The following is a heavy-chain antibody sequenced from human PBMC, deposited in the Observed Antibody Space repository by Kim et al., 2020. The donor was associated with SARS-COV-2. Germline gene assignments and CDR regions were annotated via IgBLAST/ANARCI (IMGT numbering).Heavy chain of an antibody. CDR1: GYTLTELS. V-gene: IGHV1-24*01. CDR3: ATVPMTTVTTPGWTIIDY. D-gene: IGHD4-17*01. Sequence: ASVKVSCKVSGYTLTELSMHWVRQAPGKGLEWMGGFDPEDGETIYAQKFQGRVTMTEDTSTDTAYMELSSLRSEDTAVYYCATVPMTTVTTPGWTIIDYWGQGTLVTVSS. CDR2: FDPEDGET. J-gene: IGHJ4*02.